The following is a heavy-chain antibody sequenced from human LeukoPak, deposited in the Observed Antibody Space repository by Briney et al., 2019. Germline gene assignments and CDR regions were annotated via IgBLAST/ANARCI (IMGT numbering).Heavy chain of an antibody. CDR2: TNPNSGNT. CDR3: ARGQGSGSYYLLVPDY. Sequence: ASVKVSCKASGYTFTSYDINWVRQATGQGLEWMGWTNPNSGNTGYAQKFQGRVTITRNTSISTAYMELSSLRSEDTAVYYCARGQGSGSYYLLVPDYWGQGTLVTVSS. V-gene: IGHV1-8*03. J-gene: IGHJ4*02. CDR1: GYTFTSYD. D-gene: IGHD3-10*01.